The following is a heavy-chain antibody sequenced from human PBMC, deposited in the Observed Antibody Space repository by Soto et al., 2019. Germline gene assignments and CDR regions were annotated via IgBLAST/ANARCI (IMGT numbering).Heavy chain of an antibody. V-gene: IGHV1-18*01. J-gene: IGHJ4*02. CDR2: ISANNGNT. CDR1: GYGFTTYG. D-gene: IGHD1-1*01. CDR3: ARGRYGDY. Sequence: QVHLVQSGAVVKKPGASVKVSCKGSGYGFTTYGITWVRQAPGQGLEWMAWISANNGNTNYAQKLQGRVTVTRDTSTSTAYMELRGLRSDDTAVYYCARGRYGDYWGQGALVTVSS.